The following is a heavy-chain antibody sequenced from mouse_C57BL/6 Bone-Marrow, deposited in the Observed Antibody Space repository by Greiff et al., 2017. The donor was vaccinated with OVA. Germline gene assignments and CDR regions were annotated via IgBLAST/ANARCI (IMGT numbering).Heavy chain of an antibody. D-gene: IGHD2-1*01. CDR3: ARALPLSFDY. CDR2: SSDGGSYN. CDR1: GFTFSSYA. V-gene: IGHV5-4*01. Sequence: DVQLLESGGGLVKPGGSLKLSCAASGFTFSSYAMAWVRQTPEKRLEWVAISSDGGSYNYYPDTVMGRFTISSDNAKNNLYLQMSHLKSEDTAMSYCARALPLSFDYWGQGTTLTVSS. J-gene: IGHJ2*01.